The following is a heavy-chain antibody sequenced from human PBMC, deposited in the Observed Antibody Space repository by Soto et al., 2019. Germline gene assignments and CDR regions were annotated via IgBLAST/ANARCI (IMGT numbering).Heavy chain of an antibody. CDR3: TTDSYDSGGYYYEDSYGMDV. D-gene: IGHD3-22*01. Sequence: EVQLVESGGGLVKPGGSLRLSCAASGFTFSNAWMNWVRQAPGKGLEWVGRIKSKTDGGTTDYAAPVKGRFTISRDDSKNTLYLQMNSLKTADTAVYYCTTDSYDSGGYYYEDSYGMDVWGQGTTVTDSS. CDR1: GFTFSNAW. J-gene: IGHJ6*02. CDR2: IKSKTDGGTT. V-gene: IGHV3-15*07.